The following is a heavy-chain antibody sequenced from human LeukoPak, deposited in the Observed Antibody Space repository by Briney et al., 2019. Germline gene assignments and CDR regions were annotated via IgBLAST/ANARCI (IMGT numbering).Heavy chain of an antibody. Sequence: SETLSLTCTVSGGSISSYYWSWIRQPPGKGLEWIGYIYYSGSTNYNPSLKSRVTISVDTSKNQFCLKLSSVTAADTAVYYCARSRAGTDYWGQGTLVTVSS. D-gene: IGHD1-26*01. CDR2: IYYSGST. CDR3: ARSRAGTDY. V-gene: IGHV4-59*01. J-gene: IGHJ4*02. CDR1: GGSISSYY.